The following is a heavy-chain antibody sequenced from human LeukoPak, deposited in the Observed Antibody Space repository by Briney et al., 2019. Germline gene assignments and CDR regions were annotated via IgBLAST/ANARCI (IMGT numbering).Heavy chain of an antibody. D-gene: IGHD2-21*02. J-gene: IGHJ4*02. CDR2: IHYSGAT. Sequence: PSETLSLTCTVSGGSINYDYWSWIRQSPGKRLEWIGYIHYSGATNYSPSLNSRVTISVDTSKNQFSLKLSSVTAADTALYYCATLRGASTAVFDSWGQRTLVTVSS. CDR3: ATLRGASTAVFDS. V-gene: IGHV4-59*08. CDR1: GGSINYDY.